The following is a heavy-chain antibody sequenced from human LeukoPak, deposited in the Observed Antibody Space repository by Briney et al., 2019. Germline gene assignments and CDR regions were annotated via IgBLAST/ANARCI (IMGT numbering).Heavy chain of an antibody. Sequence: GGSLRLSCAASGFTFSSYSMNWVRQAPGKGLEWVSSISSSSSYIYYADSVKGRFTISRDNAKNSLYLQMNSLRAEDTAVYYCAREGGDTWSSNAFDIWGQGTMVTVSS. V-gene: IGHV3-21*01. CDR1: GFTFSSYS. CDR2: ISSSSSYI. CDR3: AREGGDTWSSNAFDI. D-gene: IGHD3-16*01. J-gene: IGHJ3*02.